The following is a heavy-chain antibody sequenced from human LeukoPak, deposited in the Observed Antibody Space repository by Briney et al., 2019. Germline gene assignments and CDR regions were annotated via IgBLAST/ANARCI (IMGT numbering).Heavy chain of an antibody. J-gene: IGHJ4*02. CDR1: GFTFSSYD. D-gene: IGHD1-26*01. CDR3: VKPSSGNYPPTGY. Sequence: PGGSLRLSCAASGFTFSSYDVSWVRQAPGKGLEWVSAISGSGDRTHYADSVKGQFTISRDNSENILYLRMVSLRAEDTAVYYCVKPSSGNYPPTGYWGQGTLVTVSS. CDR2: ISGSGDRT. V-gene: IGHV3-23*01.